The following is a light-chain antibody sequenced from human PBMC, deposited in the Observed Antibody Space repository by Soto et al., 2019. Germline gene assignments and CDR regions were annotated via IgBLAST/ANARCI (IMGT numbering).Light chain of an antibody. CDR3: AAWDDSLNGPV. J-gene: IGLJ2*01. Sequence: QAVLTQQPSVSEAPRQRVTISCSGSSSNIGNNAVNWYQQLPGKAPKLLIYYDDLLPSGVSDRFSGSKSGTSASLAISGLQSEDEADYYCAAWDDSLNGPVFGGGTKVTVL. CDR1: SSNIGNNA. CDR2: YDD. V-gene: IGLV1-36*01.